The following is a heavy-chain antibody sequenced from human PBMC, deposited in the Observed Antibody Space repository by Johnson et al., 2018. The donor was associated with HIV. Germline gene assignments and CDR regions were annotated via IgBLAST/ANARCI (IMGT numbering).Heavy chain of an antibody. V-gene: IGHV3-20*04. CDR3: ASSSLAWGVDAFDI. J-gene: IGHJ3*02. D-gene: IGHD3-10*01. CDR2: VGTAGDP. Sequence: VQLVESGGGVVRPGGSLRLSCAASGFTLDDYGMSWVRQAPGQGLELISAVGTAGDPSSPGSVTGRFTISRDNSRNTLYLQMNILRVEDTAVYYCASSSLAWGVDAFDIWGQGTKVTVSS. CDR1: GFTLDDYG.